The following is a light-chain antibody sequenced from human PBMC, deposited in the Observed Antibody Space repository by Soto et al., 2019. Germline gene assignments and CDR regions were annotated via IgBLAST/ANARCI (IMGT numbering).Light chain of an antibody. Sequence: DIQMTQSPSSLSASVGDRVTITCRACQSISTWLAWYQHKPGKAPKLLIYKASNLEDGVPSRFSGSGSGTEFTLTISSLQPDDFATYYCQQYNTYSRTFGQGTKVDI. CDR1: QSISTW. CDR3: QQYNTYSRT. J-gene: IGKJ1*01. V-gene: IGKV1-5*03. CDR2: KAS.